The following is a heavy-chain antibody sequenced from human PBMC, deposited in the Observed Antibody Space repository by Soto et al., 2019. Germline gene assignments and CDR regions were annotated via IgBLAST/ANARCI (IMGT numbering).Heavy chain of an antibody. CDR3: AIKQQQHEPGRINWFDP. CDR1: GGSFSGYY. V-gene: IGHV4-34*01. D-gene: IGHD6-13*01. Sequence: PSETLSVTCAVDGGSFSGYYWSWIRQPPGKGLEWIGEINHSGSTNYNPSLKSRVTISVDTSKNQFSLKLSSVTAADTAVYYCAIKQQQHEPGRINWFDPWGQGTLVTVSS. CDR2: INHSGST. J-gene: IGHJ5*02.